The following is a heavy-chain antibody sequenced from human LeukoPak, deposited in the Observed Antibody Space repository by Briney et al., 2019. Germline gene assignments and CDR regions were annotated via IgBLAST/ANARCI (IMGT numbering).Heavy chain of an antibody. CDR2: ISSSGDTI. CDR3: ARDTWGYYAFDI. Sequence: PGGSLRLSCAASGFTFSSHSMNWVRQAPGKGLEWVSYISSSGDTIYYAGSVKGRFTFSRDNGDNSLYLQMSSLGDEDTAVYYCARDTWGYYAFDIWGQGTMVTVSS. J-gene: IGHJ3*02. CDR1: GFTFSSHS. D-gene: IGHD3-22*01. V-gene: IGHV3-48*02.